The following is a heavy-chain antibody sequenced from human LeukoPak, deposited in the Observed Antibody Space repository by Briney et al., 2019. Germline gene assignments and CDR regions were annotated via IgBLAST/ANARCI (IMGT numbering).Heavy chain of an antibody. D-gene: IGHD2-2*01. Sequence: GESLKISCKGSGYSFTSYWLGWVRQMPGKGLEWMGIIYPGDSDTRYSPSFQGQVTISADESISTAYLQWSSLKASDTAMYYCARFLRYCSSTSCYWVFDYWGQGTLVTVSS. CDR1: GYSFTSYW. V-gene: IGHV5-51*01. CDR2: IYPGDSDT. J-gene: IGHJ4*02. CDR3: ARFLRYCSSTSCYWVFDY.